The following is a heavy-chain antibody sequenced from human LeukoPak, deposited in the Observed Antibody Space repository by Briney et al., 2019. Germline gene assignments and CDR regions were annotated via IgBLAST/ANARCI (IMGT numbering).Heavy chain of an antibody. V-gene: IGHV3-30*03. CDR3: ARTMGPIFGVVRTGMDV. D-gene: IGHD3-3*01. CDR2: ISYDGSNK. Sequence: PGRSLRLSCAASGFTFSSYGMHWVRQAPGKGLEWVAVISYDGSNKYYADSVKGRFTISRDNSKNTLYLQMNSLRAEDTAVYYCARTMGPIFGVVRTGMDVWGQGTTVTVSS. J-gene: IGHJ6*02. CDR1: GFTFSSYG.